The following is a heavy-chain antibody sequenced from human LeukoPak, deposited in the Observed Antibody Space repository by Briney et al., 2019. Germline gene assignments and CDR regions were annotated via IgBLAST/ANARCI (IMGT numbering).Heavy chain of an antibody. Sequence: ASVKVSCKASGYTFTSYAMNWVRQAPGQGLEWMGWINTNTGNPTYAQGFTGRFVFSLDTSVSTAYLQISSLKAEDTAVYYCASSIAAAGTKIDAFDIWGQGTMVTVSS. D-gene: IGHD6-13*01. CDR3: ASSIAAAGTKIDAFDI. J-gene: IGHJ3*02. V-gene: IGHV7-4-1*02. CDR2: INTNTGNP. CDR1: GYTFTSYA.